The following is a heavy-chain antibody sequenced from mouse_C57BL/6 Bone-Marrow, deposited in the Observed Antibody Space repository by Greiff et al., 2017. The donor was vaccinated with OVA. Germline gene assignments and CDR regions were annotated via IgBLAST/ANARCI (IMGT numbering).Heavy chain of an antibody. CDR3: ARDAVNGDGWYFDV. CDR1: GFTFSDFY. Sequence: EVQRVESGGGLVQSGRSLRLSCATSGFTFSDFYMEWVRQAPGTGLEWIAASRNKANDYTTEYSASVKGRFIVSRDTSQSIIYLQMNALRAEDTAIYYCARDAVNGDGWYFDVWGTGTTVTVSA. CDR2: SRNKANDYTT. J-gene: IGHJ1*03. D-gene: IGHD4-1*01. V-gene: IGHV7-1*01.